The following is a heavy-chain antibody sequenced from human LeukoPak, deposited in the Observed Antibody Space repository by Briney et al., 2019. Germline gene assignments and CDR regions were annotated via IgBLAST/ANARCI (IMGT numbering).Heavy chain of an antibody. V-gene: IGHV3-48*04. J-gene: IGHJ4*02. CDR1: GFTFSSYS. Sequence: GGSLRLSCAASGFTFSSYSMSWVRKAPGKGLEGVSYISSSSSTIYYADSGKGRFTISRDNAKNSLDLQMNSLSAEDTAVYYCASASVGGIRAAAGDAASRRLDYWGQGTLVTVSS. CDR3: ASASVGGIRAAAGDAASRRLDY. CDR2: ISSSSSTI. D-gene: IGHD6-13*01.